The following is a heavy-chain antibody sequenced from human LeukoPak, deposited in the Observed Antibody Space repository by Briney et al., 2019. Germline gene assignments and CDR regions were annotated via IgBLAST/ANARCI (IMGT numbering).Heavy chain of an antibody. J-gene: IGHJ6*03. CDR1: GFSFSDYY. D-gene: IGHD1-26*01. CDR3: ARDRGIVGTTGYYYMDV. V-gene: IGHV3-11*04. CDR2: IGSTI. Sequence: GGSLRLSCVASGFSFSDYYMSWIRQAPGKGLEWVSYIGSTIYYADSVKGRFTISRDNAKNSLFLQMNSLRAEDTAVYCCARDRGIVGTTGYYYMDVWGKGTTVTVSS.